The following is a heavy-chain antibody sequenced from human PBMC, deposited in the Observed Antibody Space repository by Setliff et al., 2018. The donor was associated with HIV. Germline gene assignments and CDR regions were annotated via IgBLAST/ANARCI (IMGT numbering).Heavy chain of an antibody. CDR2: IKSKTDGGTT. J-gene: IGHJ4*02. CDR3: ARARYSSGYYVSFDY. Sequence: PGGSLRLSCAASGFTFSNAWMSWVRQAPGKGLEWVGRIKSKTDGGTTDYAAPVKGRISISRDDSKNSVYLQMNSLKTEGTAVYYCARARYSSGYYVSFDYWGQGTLVTVSS. D-gene: IGHD6-19*01. V-gene: IGHV3-15*01. CDR1: GFTFSNAW.